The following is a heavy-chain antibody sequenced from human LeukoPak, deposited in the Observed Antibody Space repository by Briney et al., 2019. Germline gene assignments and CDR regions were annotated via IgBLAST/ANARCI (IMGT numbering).Heavy chain of an antibody. CDR2: IYTSGST. D-gene: IGHD6-19*01. V-gene: IGHV4-59*10. Sequence: SETLSLTCAVYGGSFSGYYWSWIRQPAGKGLEWIGRIYTSGSTNYNPSLKSRVTMSVDTSKNQFSLKLSSVTAADTAVYYCARAGSGWTKAFDIWGQGTMVTVSS. CDR3: ARAGSGWTKAFDI. J-gene: IGHJ3*02. CDR1: GGSFSGYY.